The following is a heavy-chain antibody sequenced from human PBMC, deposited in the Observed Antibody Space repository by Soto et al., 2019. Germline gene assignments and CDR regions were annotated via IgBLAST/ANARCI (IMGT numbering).Heavy chain of an antibody. J-gene: IGHJ4*02. Sequence: ASEKVSCKASGYTFTNYYMHWVRQAPGQGLEWMGIINPSGGSRSYAQKLQGRVTMTRDTSTSTVYMELSSLRSEDTAVYYCPRVLSSGWYYFEYWCQGTLVTVS. CDR3: PRVLSSGWYYFEY. V-gene: IGHV1-46*04. CDR2: INPSGGSR. CDR1: GYTFTNYY. D-gene: IGHD6-19*01.